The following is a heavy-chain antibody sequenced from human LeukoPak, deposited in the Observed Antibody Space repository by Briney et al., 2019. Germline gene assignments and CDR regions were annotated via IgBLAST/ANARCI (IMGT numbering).Heavy chain of an antibody. CDR3: AREENYDILTGYYNPSAVNY. CDR2: ISYDGSNK. J-gene: IGHJ4*02. Sequence: GRSLRLSCAASGFTFSSYGMHWVRQAPGKGLEWVAVISYDGSNKYYADSVKGRFTISRDNAKNSLYLQMNSLRAEDTAVYYCAREENYDILTGYYNPSAVNYWGQGTLVTVSS. V-gene: IGHV3-30*03. D-gene: IGHD3-9*01. CDR1: GFTFSSYG.